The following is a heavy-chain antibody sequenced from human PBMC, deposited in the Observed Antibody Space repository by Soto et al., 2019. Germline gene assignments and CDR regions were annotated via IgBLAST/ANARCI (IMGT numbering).Heavy chain of an antibody. J-gene: IGHJ5*02. CDR1: GGSLNFYD. CDR3: TRVATAVPS. D-gene: IGHD1-26*01. V-gene: IGHV4-59*12. CDR2: IYYRGTT. Sequence: SETRSRTWNVSGGSLNFYDWSWIRQPPGKELEWIGNIYYRGTTNYIPSLQGRVTMSIDTSKNQFSLMLTSVTAAATAVYYCTRVATAVPSWGRGVLVTVSS.